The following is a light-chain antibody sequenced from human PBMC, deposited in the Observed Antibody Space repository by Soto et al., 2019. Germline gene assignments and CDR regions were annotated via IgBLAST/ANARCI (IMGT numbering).Light chain of an antibody. CDR2: EVT. V-gene: IGLV2-8*01. CDR3: SSYAGSNNFV. J-gene: IGLJ1*01. Sequence: QSALTQPPSASLSPGQSVTISCTGTSSDVGGYDYVSWYQQHPGKAPKLMIYEVTKRPSGVPDRFSGSKSGNTASLTVSGLRAEDEADYYCSSYAGSNNFVFGTGTKVTVL. CDR1: SSDVGGYDY.